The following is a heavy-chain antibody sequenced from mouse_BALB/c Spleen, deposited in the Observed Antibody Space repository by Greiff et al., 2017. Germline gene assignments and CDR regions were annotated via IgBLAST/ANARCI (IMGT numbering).Heavy chain of an antibody. J-gene: IGHJ3*01. CDR1: GFTFSSFG. V-gene: IGHV5-17*02. CDR3: ARSELTGTPFLAY. CDR2: ISSGSSTI. D-gene: IGHD4-1*01. Sequence: EVKLVESGGGLVQPGGSRKLSCAASGFTFSSFGMHWVRQAPEKGLEWVAYISSGSSTIYYADTVKGRFTISRDNPKNTLFLQMTSLRSEDTAMYYCARSELTGTPFLAYWGQGTLVTVSA.